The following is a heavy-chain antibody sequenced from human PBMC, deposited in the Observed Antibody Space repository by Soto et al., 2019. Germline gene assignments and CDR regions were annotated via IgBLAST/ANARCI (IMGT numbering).Heavy chain of an antibody. CDR3: ARVVGDRPAYYYYYYMDV. D-gene: IGHD4-17*01. Sequence: ASVKVSCKASGYTFTSYGISWVRQAPGQGLEWMGWISAYNGNTNYAQKLQGRVTMTTDTSTSTAYMELRSLGSDDTTVYYCARVVGDRPAYYYYYYMDVWGKGTTVTVSS. V-gene: IGHV1-18*01. CDR2: ISAYNGNT. CDR1: GYTFTSYG. J-gene: IGHJ6*03.